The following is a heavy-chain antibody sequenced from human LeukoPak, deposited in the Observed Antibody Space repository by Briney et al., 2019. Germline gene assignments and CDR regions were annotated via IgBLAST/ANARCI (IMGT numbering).Heavy chain of an antibody. D-gene: IGHD6-13*01. Sequence: GGSLRRSCVGSGFIFWKYGMTWGRQAPGKGLGGVSTISGGGDSSWNADSVKGRFTVSRDNSKNTLYLQMSSLRAEDTAVYYCARDPQGYHGMDVWGQGTTVTVSS. V-gene: IGHV3-23*01. CDR1: GFIFWKYG. CDR2: ISGGGDSS. CDR3: ARDPQGYHGMDV. J-gene: IGHJ6*02.